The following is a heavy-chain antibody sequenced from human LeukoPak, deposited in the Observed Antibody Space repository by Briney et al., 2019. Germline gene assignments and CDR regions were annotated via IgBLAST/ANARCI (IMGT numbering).Heavy chain of an antibody. D-gene: IGHD4-17*01. V-gene: IGHV3-23*01. CDR3: ARIYGDPDY. Sequence: SCKASGYTFTSYGISWVRQAPGKGLECVSTISGSGGSTYYADSVKGRFTISRDNSKNTLYMQMNSLRAGDTAVYYCARIYGDPDYWGQGTLVTVSS. J-gene: IGHJ4*02. CDR2: ISGSGGST. CDR1: GYTFTSYG.